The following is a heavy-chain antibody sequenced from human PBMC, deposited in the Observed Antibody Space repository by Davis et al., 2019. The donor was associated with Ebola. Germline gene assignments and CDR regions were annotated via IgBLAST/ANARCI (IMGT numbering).Heavy chain of an antibody. D-gene: IGHD6-13*01. CDR2: ISGSGGST. Sequence: GEPLKISCAASGFTFSSYEMNWVRQAPGKGLEWVSAISGSGGSTYYADSVKGRFTISRDNSKNTLYLQMNSLRAEDTAVYYCAKEEQQLVFVWFDPWGQGTLVTVSS. J-gene: IGHJ5*02. CDR3: AKEEQQLVFVWFDP. CDR1: GFTFSSYE. V-gene: IGHV3-23*01.